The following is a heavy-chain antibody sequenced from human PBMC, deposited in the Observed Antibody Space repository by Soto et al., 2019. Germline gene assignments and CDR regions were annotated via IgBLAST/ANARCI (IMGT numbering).Heavy chain of an antibody. D-gene: IGHD6-19*01. CDR2: IYVGNGNT. V-gene: IGHV1-3*01. CDR1: GYSLTSDV. J-gene: IGHJ4*02. Sequence: GASVKGACKGAGYSLTSDVRGWGRQAPGQRLEWMGWIYVGNGNTEYSQKFQGRVSFTRDTSARTASMELSTLRSEDTAVYYCARGIAVAAPYYFDYWGQGTLVTVSS. CDR3: ARGIAVAAPYYFDY.